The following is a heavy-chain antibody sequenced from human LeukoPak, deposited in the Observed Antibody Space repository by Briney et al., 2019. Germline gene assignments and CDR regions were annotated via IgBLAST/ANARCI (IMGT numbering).Heavy chain of an antibody. J-gene: IGHJ4*02. CDR3: ARVLKYDSSGYYGY. D-gene: IGHD3-22*01. V-gene: IGHV1-18*04. CDR1: GYTFTSYY. Sequence: ASVKVSCKASGYTFTSYYMHWVRQDPGQGLEWMGWISAYNGNTNYAQKLQGRVTMTTDTSTSTAYMELRSLRSDDTAVYYCARVLKYDSSGYYGYWGQGTLVTVSS. CDR2: ISAYNGNT.